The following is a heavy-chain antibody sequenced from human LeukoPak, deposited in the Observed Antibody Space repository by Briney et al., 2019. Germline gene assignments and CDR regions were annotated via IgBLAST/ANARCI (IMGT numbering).Heavy chain of an antibody. CDR1: GGSFSGYY. CDR3: ARSFLWYYYDSSGYLGFDY. CDR2: INNSGST. Sequence: SETLSLTCAVYGGSFSGYYWSWIRQPPGKGLEWIGEINNSGSTNYNPSLKSRVTISVDTSKNQFSLKLSSVTAADTAVYYCARSFLWYYYDSSGYLGFDYWGQGTLVTVSS. V-gene: IGHV4-34*01. D-gene: IGHD3-22*01. J-gene: IGHJ4*02.